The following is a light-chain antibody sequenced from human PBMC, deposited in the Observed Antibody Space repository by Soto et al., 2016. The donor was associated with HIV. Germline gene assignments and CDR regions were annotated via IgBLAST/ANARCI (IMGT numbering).Light chain of an antibody. V-gene: IGKV1-27*01. J-gene: IGKJ4*01. Sequence: DIHMTQSPSILSASVGDRVSITCRASQDIYNYLAWYQQKPGKVPRLLISAAMNLESGVPSRFKGSGSGTEFTLTITSLQPEDIATYYCQKYNGVITFGGGTKV. CDR3: QKYNGVIT. CDR2: AAM. CDR1: QDIYNY.